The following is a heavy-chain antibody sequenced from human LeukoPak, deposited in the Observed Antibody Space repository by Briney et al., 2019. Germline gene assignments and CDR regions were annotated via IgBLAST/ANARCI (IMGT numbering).Heavy chain of an antibody. J-gene: IGHJ4*02. CDR1: GFTFSDYY. V-gene: IGHV3-11*04. CDR2: ISSSGSTI. CDR3: ARDRSGNTLYYFDY. Sequence: PGGSLRLSCVASGFTFSDYYMSWIRQAPGKGLEWVSYISSSGSTIYYADSVKGRFTISRDNAKNSLYLQMNSLRAEDTAVYYCARDRSGNTLYYFDYWGQGTLVTVSS. D-gene: IGHD3-3*01.